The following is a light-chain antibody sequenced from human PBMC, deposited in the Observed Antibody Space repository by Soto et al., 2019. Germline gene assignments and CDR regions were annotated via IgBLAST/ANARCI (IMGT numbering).Light chain of an antibody. Sequence: EIVLTQSPGTLSLSPGERATLSCRASQSVSSSYLAWYQQTPGQAPRLLIYGASSRATGLPDRFSGSVSGTDFTITISRLEPEDFAVYYCQQFGNSPYTFGQGTRLEIK. CDR2: GAS. CDR3: QQFGNSPYT. V-gene: IGKV3-20*01. CDR1: QSVSSSY. J-gene: IGKJ2*01.